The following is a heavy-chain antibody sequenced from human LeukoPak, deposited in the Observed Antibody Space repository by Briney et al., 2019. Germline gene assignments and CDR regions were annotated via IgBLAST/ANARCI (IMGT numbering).Heavy chain of an antibody. J-gene: IGHJ3*02. CDR3: AADTQSDSSSWYGAFDI. CDR2: ISWNSGSI. CDR1: GFTFDDYA. D-gene: IGHD6-13*01. V-gene: IGHV3-9*01. Sequence: GGSLRLSCAASGFTFDDYAMHWVRQAPGKGLEWVSGISWNSGSIGYADSVKGRFTISRDNAKNSLYLQMNSLRAEDTAVYYCAADTQSDSSSWYGAFDIWGQGTMVTVSS.